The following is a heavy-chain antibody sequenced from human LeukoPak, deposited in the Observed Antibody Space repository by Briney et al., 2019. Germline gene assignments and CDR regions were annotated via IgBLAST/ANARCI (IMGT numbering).Heavy chain of an antibody. CDR3: ARGGYYPLDY. CDR2: IYTSGST. Sequence: SETLSLTCTVCGGSISSGSYYWSWIRQPAGKGLEWIGRIYTSGSTNYNPSLKSRVTISVDTSKNQFSLKLSSVTAADTAVYYCARGGYYPLDYWGQGTLVTVSS. V-gene: IGHV4-61*02. CDR1: GGSISSGSYY. J-gene: IGHJ4*02. D-gene: IGHD5-18*01.